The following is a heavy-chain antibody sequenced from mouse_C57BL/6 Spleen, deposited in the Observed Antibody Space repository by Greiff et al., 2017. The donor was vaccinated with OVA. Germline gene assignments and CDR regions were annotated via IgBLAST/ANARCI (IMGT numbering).Heavy chain of an antibody. V-gene: IGHV3-6*01. CDR3: ARGGLLRKNFDY. D-gene: IGHD2-13*01. CDR1: GYSIPSGYY. Sequence: ESGPGFVKPSQSLSLTCSVPGYSIPSGYYWNWIRQFPGNKLEWMGYISYDGSNNYNPSLKNRISITRDTSKNQFFLKLNSVTTEDTATYYCARGGLLRKNFDYWGQGTTLTVSS. CDR2: ISYDGSN. J-gene: IGHJ2*01.